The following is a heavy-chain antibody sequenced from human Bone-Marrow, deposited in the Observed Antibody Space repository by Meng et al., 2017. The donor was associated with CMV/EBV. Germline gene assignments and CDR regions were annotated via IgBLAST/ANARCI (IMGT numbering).Heavy chain of an antibody. V-gene: IGHV1-69*10. D-gene: IGHD6-19*01. CDR2: IIPILGIA. Sequence: SVKVSCKASGGNFRNDAFSWVRQAPGQGLEWVGGIIPILGIANYAQKFQGRVTITADKSTSTAYMELSSLRSEDTAVYYCASPQWHLPMGLDYWGQGTLVTVSS. CDR1: GGNFRNDA. J-gene: IGHJ4*02. CDR3: ASPQWHLPMGLDY.